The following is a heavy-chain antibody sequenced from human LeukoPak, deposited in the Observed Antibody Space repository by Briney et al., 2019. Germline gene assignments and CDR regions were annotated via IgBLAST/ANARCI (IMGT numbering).Heavy chain of an antibody. V-gene: IGHV3-21*01. J-gene: IGHJ1*01. CDR1: GFSFSDYD. CDR2: ISGRSSHV. CDR3: GRAFPPLRTSSAGDL. Sequence: AGSLRLSCSASGFSFSDYDMNWVRQAPGKGLEWVSPISGRSSHVYYGESVKGRFTISRDNAKTSLYLQLDSLGVEDTAVYYCGRAFPPLRTSSAGDLWGQGTLVTVSS. D-gene: IGHD3-16*01.